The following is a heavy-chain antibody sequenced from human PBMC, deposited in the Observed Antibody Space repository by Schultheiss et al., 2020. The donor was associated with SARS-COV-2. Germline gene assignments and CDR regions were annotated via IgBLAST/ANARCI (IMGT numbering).Heavy chain of an antibody. CDR3: ASPDYSKGDYYYGMDV. CDR2: IYSGGST. CDR1: GFTVSSNY. V-gene: IGHV3-53*01. Sequence: GESLKISCAASGFTVSSNYMSWVRQAPGKGLEWVSVIYSGGSTYYADSVKGRFTISRDNSKNTLYLQMNSLRAEDTAVYYCASPDYSKGDYYYGMDVWGQGTTVTVSS. D-gene: IGHD4-11*01. J-gene: IGHJ6*02.